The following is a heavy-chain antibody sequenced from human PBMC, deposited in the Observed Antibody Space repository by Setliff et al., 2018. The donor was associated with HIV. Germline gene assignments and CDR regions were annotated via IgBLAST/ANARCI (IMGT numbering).Heavy chain of an antibody. CDR1: GGSISTYY. D-gene: IGHD4-17*01. J-gene: IGHJ3*01. Sequence: SETLSLTCTVSGGSISTYYWSWIRQPPGKGLEWIGSIYFTGSSDNNPSLKSRVTLSVDTSKHQFSLKLSSVTAADTAVYYCARVQMAYAAFDVWGQGAMVTVSS. CDR3: ARVQMAYAAFDV. CDR2: IYFTGSS. V-gene: IGHV4-59*01.